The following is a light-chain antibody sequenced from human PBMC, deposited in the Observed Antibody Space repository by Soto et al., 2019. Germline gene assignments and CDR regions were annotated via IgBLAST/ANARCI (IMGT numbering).Light chain of an antibody. CDR3: SSYAGSNKGVV. CDR2: EVS. Sequence: QSALTQPPSASGSPGQSVTISCTGTSSDVGGYNSVSWCQQYPGKAPKLMIYEVSKRPSGVSDRFSGYKSGNTASLTVSGLQAEDEADYYCSSYAGSNKGVVFGGGTKLTVL. CDR1: SSDVGGYNS. V-gene: IGLV2-8*01. J-gene: IGLJ2*01.